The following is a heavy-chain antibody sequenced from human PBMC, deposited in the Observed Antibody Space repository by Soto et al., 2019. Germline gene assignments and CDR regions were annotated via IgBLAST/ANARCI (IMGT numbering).Heavy chain of an antibody. Sequence: HITLKESGPTLVKPTPTLTLTCTFSGFSLTTRGVGVGWIRQPPGKALECLALIYWDDDKRYSPSLQSRLSITKDTSKHQVVLTMTNVDPVDTASYYCAHIPNYYQYDWFDPWGQGTLVSVSS. J-gene: IGHJ5*02. CDR2: IYWDDDK. CDR3: AHIPNYYQYDWFDP. V-gene: IGHV2-5*02. D-gene: IGHD3-16*01. CDR1: GFSLTTRGVG.